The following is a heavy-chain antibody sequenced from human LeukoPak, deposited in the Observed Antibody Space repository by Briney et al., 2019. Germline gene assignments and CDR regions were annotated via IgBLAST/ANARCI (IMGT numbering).Heavy chain of an antibody. D-gene: IGHD1-14*01. CDR3: ARVQAESRDSYYFDY. CDR2: IYHSGST. V-gene: IGHV4-30-2*01. J-gene: IGHJ4*02. CDR1: GGSISSGGYY. Sequence: PSETLSLTCTVSGGSISSGGYYWSWIRQPPGKGLEWIGYIYHSGSTYYNPSLKSRVTISVDRSKNQFSLKLSSVTAADTAVYYCARVQAESRDSYYFDYWGQGTLVTVSS.